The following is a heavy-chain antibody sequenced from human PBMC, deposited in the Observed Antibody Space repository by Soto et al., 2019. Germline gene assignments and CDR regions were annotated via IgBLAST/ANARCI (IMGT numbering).Heavy chain of an antibody. D-gene: IGHD6-19*01. CDR2: ISVSGGST. CDR1: GFTFSSYA. V-gene: IGHV3-23*01. J-gene: IGHJ4*02. Sequence: GGSLRLSCAASGFTFSSYAMSWVRQAPGKGLEWVSAISVSGGSTYYADSAKGRFTISRDNSKNTLYLQMNSLRAEDTAVYYCARDSGYSSRWYERYFAYWGQGTLVTLSS. CDR3: ARDSGYSSRWYERYFAY.